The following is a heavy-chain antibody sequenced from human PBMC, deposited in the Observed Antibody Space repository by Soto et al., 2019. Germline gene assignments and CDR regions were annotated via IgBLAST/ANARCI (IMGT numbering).Heavy chain of an antibody. CDR2: ISGSDGKT. CDR1: GFSFGSYA. V-gene: IGHV3-23*01. CDR3: ARWSYLDY. Sequence: QAGGSLRLSCAASGFSFGSYALSWVRQAPGKGLECVSTISGSDGKTFYADSVKGRFSISRDTSQSTLYLQMNSLRADDTAMYYCARWSYLDYWGQGTRVTVSS. D-gene: IGHD3-3*01. J-gene: IGHJ4*02.